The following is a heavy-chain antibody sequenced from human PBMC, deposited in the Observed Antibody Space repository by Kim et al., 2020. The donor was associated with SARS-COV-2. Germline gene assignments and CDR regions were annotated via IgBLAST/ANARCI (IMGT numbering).Heavy chain of an antibody. Sequence: ASVKVSCKASGYTFTGYYMHWVRQAPGQGLEWMGWINPNSGGTNYAQKFQGWVTMTRDTSISTAYMELSRLRSDDTAVYYCARGPGYDSSGLGCDIWGQGTMVTVSS. V-gene: IGHV1-2*04. J-gene: IGHJ3*02. CDR3: ARGPGYDSSGLGCDI. CDR1: GYTFTGYY. CDR2: INPNSGGT. D-gene: IGHD3-22*01.